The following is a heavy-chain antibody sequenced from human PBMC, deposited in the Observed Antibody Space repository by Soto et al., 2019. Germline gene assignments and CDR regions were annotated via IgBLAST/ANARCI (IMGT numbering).Heavy chain of an antibody. J-gene: IGHJ4*02. CDR2: IFSNDEK. CDR3: ERIGGDGGDTAMQ. CDR1: GFSLSNARMG. V-gene: IGHV2-26*01. Sequence: QVTLKESGPVLVKPPETLTLTCTVSGFSLSNARMGVSWIRQPPGKAMEWLAHIFSNDEKAYSTSLKSRLTRSKDTSKSQVVLTMNNMDPVDTATYYCERIGGDGGDTAMQWGQGTLVTVSS. D-gene: IGHD5-18*01.